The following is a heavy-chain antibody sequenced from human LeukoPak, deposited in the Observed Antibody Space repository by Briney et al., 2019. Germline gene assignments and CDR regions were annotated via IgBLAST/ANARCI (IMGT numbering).Heavy chain of an antibody. D-gene: IGHD1-26*01. V-gene: IGHV3-21*04. CDR2: ISSSSSYI. CDR1: GFTFSSYS. Sequence: GGSLRLSCAASGFTFSSYSMNWVRQAPGKGLEWVSSISSSSSYIYYADSVKGRFTISRDNAKNSLYLQMNSLRAEDTAVYYCAKGRESYPLYYFDYWGQGTLVTVSS. CDR3: AKGRESYPLYYFDY. J-gene: IGHJ4*02.